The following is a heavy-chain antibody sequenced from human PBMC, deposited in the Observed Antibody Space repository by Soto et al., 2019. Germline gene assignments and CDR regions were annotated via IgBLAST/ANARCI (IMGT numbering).Heavy chain of an antibody. D-gene: IGHD3-22*01. Sequence: GEALKISCKASGYSFSFYWIGWVRQMPGKGLQGLAIMYPDDSDIRYSPSFEAHVTISADKSTSTAFLQWSSLKASDTAMYYCATAYVYDFENSNYYRDAFDIWGQGTLVTVSS. J-gene: IGHJ3*02. CDR1: GYSFSFYW. V-gene: IGHV5-51*01. CDR2: MYPDDSDI. CDR3: ATAYVYDFENSNYYRDAFDI.